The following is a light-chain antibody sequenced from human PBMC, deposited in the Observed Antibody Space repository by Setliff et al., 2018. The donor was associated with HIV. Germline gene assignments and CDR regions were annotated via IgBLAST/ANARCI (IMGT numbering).Light chain of an antibody. CDR3: SSYTSSSTL. Sequence: QSVLTQPASVSGSPGQSITISCTGTSSDVGGYNYVSWYQQHPGKAPKLMIYEVSNRPSGVSNRFSGSKSGNTASLTISGPQAEDEADYYCSSYTSSSTLFGGGTKVTV. CDR2: EVS. CDR1: SSDVGGYNY. J-gene: IGLJ2*01. V-gene: IGLV2-14*01.